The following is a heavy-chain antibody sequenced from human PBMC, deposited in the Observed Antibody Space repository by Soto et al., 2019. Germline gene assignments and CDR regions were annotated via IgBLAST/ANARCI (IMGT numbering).Heavy chain of an antibody. V-gene: IGHV3-66*01. CDR3: ARGEYYDY. CDR2: IYSGGKT. CDR1: GFTVSGNY. Sequence: VQLVESGGGLVQPGGSLRLSCAASGFTVSGNYRTWVRQAPGKGLEWVSVIYSGGKTYYADSVKGRFIISRDKSKNTLYLQMNDLRVEDTAVYYCARGEYYDYWGQGTLVIVSS. J-gene: IGHJ4*02.